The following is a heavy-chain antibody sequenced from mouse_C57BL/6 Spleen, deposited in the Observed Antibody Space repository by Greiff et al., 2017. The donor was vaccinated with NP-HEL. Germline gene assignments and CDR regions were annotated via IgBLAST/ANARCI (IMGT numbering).Heavy chain of an antibody. CDR3: ARGRGFAY. CDR2: ISYDGSN. V-gene: IGHV3-6*01. Sequence: VQLKQSGPGLVKPSQSLSLTCSVTGYSITSGYYWNWIRQFPGNKLEWMGYISYDGSNNYNPSLKNRISIPRDTSKNQFFLKLNSVTTEDTATYYCARGRGFAYWGQGTLVTVSA. CDR1: GYSITSGYY. J-gene: IGHJ3*01.